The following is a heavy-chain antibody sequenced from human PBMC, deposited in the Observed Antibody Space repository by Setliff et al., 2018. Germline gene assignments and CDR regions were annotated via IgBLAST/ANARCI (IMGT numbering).Heavy chain of an antibody. CDR3: ARDLIAVAATTAFDI. J-gene: IGHJ3*02. CDR2: INPHSGGT. D-gene: IGHD6-19*01. Sequence: GASVKVSCKASGYSFTDYYIHWVRQAPGQGLEWVGWINPHSGGTTFARKFQGRVTMTRDTSISTAHMELSRLRSDDTAMYYCARDLIAVAATTAFDIWGQGTMVTVSS. V-gene: IGHV1-2*02. CDR1: GYSFTDYY.